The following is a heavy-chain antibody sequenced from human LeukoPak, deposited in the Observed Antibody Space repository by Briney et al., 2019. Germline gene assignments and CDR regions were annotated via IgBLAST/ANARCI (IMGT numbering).Heavy chain of an antibody. CDR2: LIGSVGPT. CDR1: GFTLGNHW. J-gene: IGHJ6*02. CDR3: AKSSSSGWSYYSYGMDV. Sequence: GGSLRLSCVASGFTLGNHWMHWVRQAPGKGLEWVPALIGSVGPTYYADSVKGRFTISRDTSKKTLYLQMNSLRAEDTAIYYCAKSSSSGWSYYSYGMDVWGQGTTVTVSS. V-gene: IGHV3-23*01. D-gene: IGHD6-19*01.